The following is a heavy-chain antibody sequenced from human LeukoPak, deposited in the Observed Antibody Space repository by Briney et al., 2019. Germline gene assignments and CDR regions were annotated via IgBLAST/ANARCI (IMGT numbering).Heavy chain of an antibody. V-gene: IGHV4-59*04. J-gene: IGHJ4*02. CDR1: GGSISSYY. CDR2: IYYSGST. CDR3: AGIEMAYFDY. D-gene: IGHD5-24*01. Sequence: SETLSLTCTVSGGSISSYYWSWIRQPPGKGLEWIGYIYYSGSTYYNPSLKSRVTISVDTSKNQFSLKLSSVTAADTAVYYCAGIEMAYFDYWGQGTLATVSS.